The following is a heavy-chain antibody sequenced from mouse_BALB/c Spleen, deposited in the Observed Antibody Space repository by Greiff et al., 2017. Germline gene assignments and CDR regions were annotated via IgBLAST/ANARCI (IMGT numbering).Heavy chain of an antibody. CDR2: ISSGGST. D-gene: IGHD2-4*01. V-gene: IGHV5-6-5*01. Sequence: EVQRVESGGGLVKPGGSLKLSCAASGFTFSSYAMSWVRQTPEKRLEWVASISSGGSTYYPDSVKGRFTISRDNARNILYLQMSSLRSEDTAMYYCARAYDYDRFAYWGQGTLVTVSA. CDR1: GFTFSSYA. CDR3: ARAYDYDRFAY. J-gene: IGHJ3*01.